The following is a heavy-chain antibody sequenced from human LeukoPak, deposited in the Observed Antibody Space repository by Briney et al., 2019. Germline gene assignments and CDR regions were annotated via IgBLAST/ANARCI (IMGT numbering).Heavy chain of an antibody. J-gene: IGHJ6*03. D-gene: IGHD2-2*01. Sequence: SETLSLTCTVSGGSISSYYWNWIRQPAGKGLEWIGRLYTSGSTDYNPSLKSRVTMSVDTSKNQFSLKLISETAADTAVYYCARDHPYCSRTSCTYYYYYMDVWGKGTTVTVSS. CDR1: GGSISSYY. V-gene: IGHV4-4*07. CDR2: LYTSGST. CDR3: ARDHPYCSRTSCTYYYYYMDV.